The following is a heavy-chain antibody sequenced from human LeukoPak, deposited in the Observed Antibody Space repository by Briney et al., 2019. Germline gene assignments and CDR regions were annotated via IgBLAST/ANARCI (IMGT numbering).Heavy chain of an antibody. CDR3: ARGSGQYSSGWYREDYGMDV. V-gene: IGHV1-8*01. J-gene: IGHJ6*02. D-gene: IGHD6-19*01. CDR1: GYTFTSCD. CDR2: MNPNSGNT. Sequence: ASVKVSCKASGYTFTSCDINWVRQATGQGLEWMGWMNPNSGNTGYAQKFQGRVTMTRNTSISTAYMELSSLRSEDTAVYYCARGSGQYSSGWYREDYGMDVWGQGTTVTVSS.